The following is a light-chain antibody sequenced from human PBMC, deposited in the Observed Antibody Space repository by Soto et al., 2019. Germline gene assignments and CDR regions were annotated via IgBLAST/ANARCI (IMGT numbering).Light chain of an antibody. V-gene: IGLV2-14*01. Sequence: QSALTQPASVSGSPGQSITISCTGTSSDVGTYNYVSWYQQHPGKAPKLMIYDVSYRPSGVSDRFSGSKSGNTASLTISGLQAEDEADYYCSSYTCSSTSVVFGGGTKLTVL. J-gene: IGLJ2*01. CDR1: SSDVGTYNY. CDR2: DVS. CDR3: SSYTCSSTSVV.